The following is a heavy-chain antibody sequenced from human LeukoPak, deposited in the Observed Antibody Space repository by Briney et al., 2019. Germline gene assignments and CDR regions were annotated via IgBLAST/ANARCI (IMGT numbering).Heavy chain of an antibody. CDR3: TRGIAEAIDP. J-gene: IGHJ5*02. D-gene: IGHD6-13*01. CDR1: GFTFSSYW. V-gene: IGHV3-74*01. CDR2: INTDGGFT. Sequence: GGSLRHSCAASGFTFSSYWIHWVRQAPGKGLVWVSRINTDGGFTDYADSVKGRFTVSRANAKNTVYLQMNSLGDEDTAVYYCTRGIAEAIDPCGAGTLVTVSS.